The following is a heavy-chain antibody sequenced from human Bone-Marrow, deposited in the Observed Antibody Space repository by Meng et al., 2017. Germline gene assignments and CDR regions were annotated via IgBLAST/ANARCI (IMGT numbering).Heavy chain of an antibody. V-gene: IGHV4-34*01. D-gene: IGHD3-16*01. Sequence: SETLSLTCTVSGGSISSYYWSWIRQPPGKGLEWIGEINHSGSTNYNPSLKSRVTISVDTSKNQFSLKLSSVTAADTAVYYCARGPSPDYVSDYWGQGTLVTVSS. J-gene: IGHJ4*02. CDR1: GGSISSYY. CDR2: INHSGST. CDR3: ARGPSPDYVSDY.